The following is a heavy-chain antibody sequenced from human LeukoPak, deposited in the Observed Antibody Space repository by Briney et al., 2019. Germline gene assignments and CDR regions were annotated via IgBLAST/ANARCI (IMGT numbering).Heavy chain of an antibody. Sequence: SETLSLTCTVSGASISSGVYSWSWIRQPPGKGLEWIGYIYYSGSTYYNPSLKSRVSISVDTSKNQFSLKLSSVTAADTAVYYCARSVLRYFSHWFDPWGQGTLVTVSS. D-gene: IGHD3-9*01. V-gene: IGHV4-30-4*07. J-gene: IGHJ5*02. CDR2: IYYSGST. CDR1: GASISSGVYS. CDR3: ARSVLRYFSHWFDP.